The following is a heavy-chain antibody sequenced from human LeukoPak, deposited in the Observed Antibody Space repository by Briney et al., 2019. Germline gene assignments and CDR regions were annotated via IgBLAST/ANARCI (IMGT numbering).Heavy chain of an antibody. D-gene: IGHD3-22*01. CDR1: GGSISSGSYY. J-gene: IGHJ4*02. CDR2: IYTSGST. V-gene: IGHV4-61*02. Sequence: SQTLSLTCTVSGGSISSGSYYWSWIRQPAGKGLEWIGRIYTSGSTNYNPSLKSRVTISVDTSKNQFSLKLSSVTAADTAVYYCASIGLLRYFDYWGQGTLVTVSS. CDR3: ASIGLLRYFDY.